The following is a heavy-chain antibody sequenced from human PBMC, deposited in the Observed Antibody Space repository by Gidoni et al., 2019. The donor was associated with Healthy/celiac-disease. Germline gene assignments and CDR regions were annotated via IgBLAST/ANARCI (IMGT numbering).Heavy chain of an antibody. Sequence: QVQLQESGPGLVKPSQTLSLPCTVSGGSISSGGYYWSWIHQHPGKGLEWIGYSYYSGSTYYNPFLKSRVNISVDTSKNQFSLKLSSVTAADTFVYYCARDPSNYDFWSGSPFYYGMDVWGQGTTVTVSS. CDR2: SYYSGST. D-gene: IGHD3-3*01. J-gene: IGHJ6*02. V-gene: IGHV4-31*03. CDR1: GGSISSGGYY. CDR3: ARDPSNYDFWSGSPFYYGMDV.